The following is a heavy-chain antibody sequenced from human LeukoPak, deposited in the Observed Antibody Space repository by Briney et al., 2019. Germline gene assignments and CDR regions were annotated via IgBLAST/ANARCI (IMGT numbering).Heavy chain of an antibody. Sequence: ASVKVSCKASGYTFTGYYMHWVRQAPGQGLEWMGWINPNSGGTNYAQKFQGRVTMTRDTSISTAYMELGRLRSDDTAVYYCARAAGEARFLEWLPHNWFDPWGQGTLVTVSS. CDR3: ARAAGEARFLEWLPHNWFDP. CDR2: INPNSGGT. V-gene: IGHV1-2*02. CDR1: GYTFTGYY. D-gene: IGHD3-3*01. J-gene: IGHJ5*02.